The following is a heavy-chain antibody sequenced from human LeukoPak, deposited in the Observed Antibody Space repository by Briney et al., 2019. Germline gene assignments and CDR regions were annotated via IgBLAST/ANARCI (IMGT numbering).Heavy chain of an antibody. CDR2: INHSGGT. D-gene: IGHD4-17*01. CDR1: GGSFSGYY. Sequence: SETLSLTCAVYGGSFSGYYWSWIRQPPGKGLEWIGEINHSGGTNYNPSLKSRVTISVDTSKNQFSLKLSSVTAADTAVYYCARGNDYGDYGLDYWGQGTLVTVSS. CDR3: ARGNDYGDYGLDY. V-gene: IGHV4-34*01. J-gene: IGHJ4*02.